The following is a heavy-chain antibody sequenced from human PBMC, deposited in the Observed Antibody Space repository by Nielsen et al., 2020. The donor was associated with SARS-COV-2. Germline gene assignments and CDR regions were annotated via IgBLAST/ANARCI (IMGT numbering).Heavy chain of an antibody. J-gene: IGHJ4*02. CDR3: ARGLRGTGGNSH. CDR2: IKHSGST. V-gene: IGHV4-34*01. D-gene: IGHD4-23*01. Sequence: SETLSLTCAVYGGSFSGYYWSWIRQPPGKGLGWVGEIKHSGSTTYNPSLKSRVTISVDTSKNQFSLKLSSVTAADTAVYYCARGLRGTGGNSHWGQGTLVTVSS. CDR1: GGSFSGYY.